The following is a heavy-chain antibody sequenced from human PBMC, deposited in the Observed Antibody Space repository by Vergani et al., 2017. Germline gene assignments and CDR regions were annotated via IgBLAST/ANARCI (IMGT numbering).Heavy chain of an antibody. CDR1: GFTFSSYG. Sequence: QLVESGGGVVQPGRSLRLSCAASGFTFSSYGMHWVRQAPGKGLEWVAVISYDGSNKYYADSVKGRFTISRDNSKNTLYLQMNSLRAEDTAVYYCAKDARIAAXGKGKNIYYYYMDVWGKGTTVTVSS. CDR2: ISYDGSNK. CDR3: AKDARIAAXGKGKNIYYYYMDV. D-gene: IGHD6-13*01. J-gene: IGHJ6*03. V-gene: IGHV3-30*18.